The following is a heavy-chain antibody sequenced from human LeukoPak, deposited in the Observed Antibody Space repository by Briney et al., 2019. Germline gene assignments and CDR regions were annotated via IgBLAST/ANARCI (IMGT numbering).Heavy chain of an antibody. Sequence: ASVKVSCKASGYTFTGYYMHWVRQAPGQGLEWMGWINPNSSGTNYAQKFQGRVTMTRDTSISTAYMELSRLRSDDTAVYYCARGRMGYCSSTSCFLTFDPWGQGTLVTVSS. V-gene: IGHV1-2*02. CDR2: INPNSSGT. CDR3: ARGRMGYCSSTSCFLTFDP. J-gene: IGHJ5*02. CDR1: GYTFTGYY. D-gene: IGHD2-2*01.